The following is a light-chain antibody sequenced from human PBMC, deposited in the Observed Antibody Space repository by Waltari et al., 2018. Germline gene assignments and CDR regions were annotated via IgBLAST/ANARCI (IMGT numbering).Light chain of an antibody. Sequence: QSALTQPASVSGSPGQSITISCTGTSSDVGGYNYVSWYQQHQGKAPELTIYDVSNRPSGVSNRFSGSKSDNTASLTISGLQAEDEADYYCSSYTSSSTRVFGTGTKVTVL. CDR3: SSYTSSSTRV. CDR1: SSDVGGYNY. V-gene: IGLV2-14*01. CDR2: DVS. J-gene: IGLJ1*01.